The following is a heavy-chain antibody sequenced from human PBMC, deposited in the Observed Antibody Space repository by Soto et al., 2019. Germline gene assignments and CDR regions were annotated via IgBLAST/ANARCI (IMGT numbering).Heavy chain of an antibody. CDR1: GYTFTSYY. J-gene: IGHJ5*02. Sequence: QVQLVQSGAEVKKPGASVKVSCKASGYTFTSYYMHWVRQAPGQGLEWMGIINPSGGSTSYAQKFQGRVTMTRDTSTSTVYMELSSLRSEDTAVYYCAREFFYDSSGYIRWFDPRGQGTLVTVSS. D-gene: IGHD3-22*01. CDR2: INPSGGST. CDR3: AREFFYDSSGYIRWFDP. V-gene: IGHV1-46*01.